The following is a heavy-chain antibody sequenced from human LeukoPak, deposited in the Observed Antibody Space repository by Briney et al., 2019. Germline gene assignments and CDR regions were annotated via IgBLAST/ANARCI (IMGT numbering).Heavy chain of an antibody. CDR2: IYYSGST. V-gene: IGHV4-39*01. CDR1: GGSISSSSYY. J-gene: IGHJ4*02. CDR3: ARHPTVALMFDY. D-gene: IGHD4-11*01. Sequence: SETLSLTCTVSGGSISSSSYYWGWIRQPPGKGLEWIGSIYYSGSTYYNPSLKSRVTISVDTSKNQFSLKLSSVTAADTAVYYCARHPTVALMFDYWGQGTPVTVSS.